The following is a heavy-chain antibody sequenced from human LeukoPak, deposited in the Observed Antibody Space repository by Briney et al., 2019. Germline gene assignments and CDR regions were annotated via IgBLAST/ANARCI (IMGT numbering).Heavy chain of an antibody. V-gene: IGHV1-69-2*01. Sequence: ATVKISCKASGYPFSDYYIHWVQEAPGKGLEWMGRIDPADGETTYAESFQGRVTFTADRSTYKIYMELNSLTFADRAVYYCARDHEERGPYLDLWGQGTQVIVSS. CDR2: IDPADGET. J-gene: IGHJ4*02. D-gene: IGHD3-10*01. CDR3: ARDHEERGPYLDL. CDR1: GYPFSDYY.